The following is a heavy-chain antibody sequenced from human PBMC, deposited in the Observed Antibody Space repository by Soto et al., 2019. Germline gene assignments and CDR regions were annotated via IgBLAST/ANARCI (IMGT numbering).Heavy chain of an antibody. V-gene: IGHV1-69*12. D-gene: IGHD6-19*01. J-gene: IGHJ5*02. Sequence: QVQLVQSGAEVKKPGSSVKVSCKASGGTFSSYAISWVRQAPGQGLEWMGGIIPIFGTANYAQKFQGRVTITADESASTASMELSSLRSEDTAVYYCASAIAVAGTLSWFDPWGQGTLVTVAS. CDR1: GGTFSSYA. CDR3: ASAIAVAGTLSWFDP. CDR2: IIPIFGTA.